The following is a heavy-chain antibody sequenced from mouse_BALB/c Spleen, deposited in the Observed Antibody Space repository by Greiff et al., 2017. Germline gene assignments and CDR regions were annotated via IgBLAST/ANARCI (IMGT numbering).Heavy chain of an antibody. Sequence: EVHLVESGGDLVKPGGSLKLSCAASGFTFSSYGMSWVRQTPDKRLEWVATISSGGSYTYYPDSVKGRFTISRDNAKNTLYLQMSSLKSEDTAMYYCARQGLRLAWFAYWGQGTLVTVSA. CDR1: GFTFSSYG. D-gene: IGHD1-2*01. V-gene: IGHV5-6*01. J-gene: IGHJ3*01. CDR3: ARQGLRLAWFAY. CDR2: ISSGGSYT.